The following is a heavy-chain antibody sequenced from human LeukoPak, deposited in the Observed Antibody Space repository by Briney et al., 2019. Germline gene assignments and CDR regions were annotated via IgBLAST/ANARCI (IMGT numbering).Heavy chain of an antibody. CDR3: AREEPHHSTSLPDS. CDR1: GGSISSGNW. J-gene: IGHJ4*02. D-gene: IGHD6-13*01. Sequence: SETLSLTCAVSGGSISSGNWWSWVRQPPGKGLEWIGEILHTESTKYNPSLKSRVTISVDTSKNQFSLKLSSVTAADTAVYYCAREEPHHSTSLPDSWGQGALVTVSS. CDR2: ILHTEST. V-gene: IGHV4-4*02.